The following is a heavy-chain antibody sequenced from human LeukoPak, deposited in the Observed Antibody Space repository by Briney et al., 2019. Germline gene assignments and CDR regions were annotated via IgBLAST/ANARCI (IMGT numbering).Heavy chain of an antibody. V-gene: IGHV4-59*01. CDR2: IFYSGST. Sequence: SETLSLTCTVSGGSISSASWSWIRQPPGKGLEWIGRIFYSGSTNYNPSLQSRVTISIDTSKNQFSLNVNSVTAADTAVYYCARGADIDYRKVYYFDYWGQGTLVSVSS. CDR1: GGSISSAS. D-gene: IGHD4-11*01. J-gene: IGHJ4*02. CDR3: ARGADIDYRKVYYFDY.